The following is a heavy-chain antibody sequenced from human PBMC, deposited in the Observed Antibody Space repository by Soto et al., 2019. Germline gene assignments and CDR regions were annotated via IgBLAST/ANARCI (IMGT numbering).Heavy chain of an antibody. CDR2: ISAYNGNT. CDR1: GYTFTSYG. Sequence: VASVKVSCKASGYTFTSYGISWVRQAPGQGLEWMGWISAYNGNTNYAQKLQGRVTMTTDTSTSTAYMELRSLRSDDTAVYYCARDAGSSWYGRRFDYWGQGTLVTVSS. V-gene: IGHV1-18*01. D-gene: IGHD6-13*01. J-gene: IGHJ4*02. CDR3: ARDAGSSWYGRRFDY.